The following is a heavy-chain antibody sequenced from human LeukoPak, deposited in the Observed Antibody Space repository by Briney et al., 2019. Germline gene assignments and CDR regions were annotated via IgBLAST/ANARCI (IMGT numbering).Heavy chain of an antibody. J-gene: IGHJ4*02. V-gene: IGHV3-23*01. CDR1: GFTFRSYA. Sequence: PGGSLKLPCPASGFTFRSYAMSWVRQAPGKGLEWVSAISGSGGSTYYADSVKGRFTISRDNSKNTLYLQMNSLRAEDTAVYYCAKDWVGSSSSFDYWGQGTLVTVSS. D-gene: IGHD6-6*01. CDR3: AKDWVGSSSSFDY. CDR2: ISGSGGST.